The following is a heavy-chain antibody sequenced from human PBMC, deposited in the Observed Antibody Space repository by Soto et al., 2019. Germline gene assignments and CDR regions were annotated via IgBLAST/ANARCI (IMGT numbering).Heavy chain of an antibody. D-gene: IGHD2-15*01. CDR2: ISAYNGNT. Sequence: ASVKVSCKASGYTFTSYGISWVRQAPGQGREWMGWISAYNGNTNYAQKLQGRVTMTTDTSTSTAYMELRSLRSDDTAVYYCARDGYIVVVVAATTDSYYGMDVWGQGTTVTVSS. CDR3: ARDGYIVVVVAATTDSYYGMDV. CDR1: GYTFTSYG. J-gene: IGHJ6*02. V-gene: IGHV1-18*01.